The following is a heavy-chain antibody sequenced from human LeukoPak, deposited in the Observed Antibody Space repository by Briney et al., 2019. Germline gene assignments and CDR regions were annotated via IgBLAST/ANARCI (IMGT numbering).Heavy chain of an antibody. J-gene: IGHJ4*02. CDR2: IYYSGST. V-gene: IGHV4-39*01. Sequence: SQTLPLTCTVSGGSLSSVNYYWSWIRQPPGKGLEWIGSIYYSGSTYYNPSLKSRVTISVDTSKNQFSLKLSSVTAADTAVYYCARVFPHFDYWGQGTLVTVSS. CDR1: GGSLSSVNYY. CDR3: ARVFPHFDY. D-gene: IGHD3-3*01.